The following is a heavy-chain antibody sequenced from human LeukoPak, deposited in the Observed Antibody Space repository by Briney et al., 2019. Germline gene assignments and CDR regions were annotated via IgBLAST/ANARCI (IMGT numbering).Heavy chain of an antibody. CDR3: ARAGTNLGDYDY. J-gene: IGHJ4*02. CDR2: IYYSGST. D-gene: IGHD4-17*01. CDR1: GGSIGSSSYY. Sequence: SETLSLTCTVSGGSIGSSSYYWGWIRQPPGKGLNWIGSIYYSGSTYYNPSLKSRVTTSADTSKNEFSLKLSSVTAADTAVYYCARAGTNLGDYDYWGQGTLVTVSS. V-gene: IGHV4-39*07.